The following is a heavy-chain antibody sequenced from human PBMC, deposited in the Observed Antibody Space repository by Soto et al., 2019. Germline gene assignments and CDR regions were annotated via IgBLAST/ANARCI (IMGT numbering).Heavy chain of an antibody. CDR3: AKDGLVGATKGPYYFDY. CDR1: GFTFSSYA. V-gene: IGHV3-23*01. Sequence: GGSLRLSCAASGFTFSSYAMSWVRQAPGKGLEWVSAISGSGGSTYYADSVKGRFTISRDNSKNTLYLQMNSLRAEDTAVYYCAKDGLVGATKGPYYFDYWGQGTLVTVSS. J-gene: IGHJ4*02. D-gene: IGHD1-26*01. CDR2: ISGSGGST.